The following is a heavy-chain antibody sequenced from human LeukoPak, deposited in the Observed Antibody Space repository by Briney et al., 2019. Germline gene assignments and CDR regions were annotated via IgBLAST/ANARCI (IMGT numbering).Heavy chain of an antibody. Sequence: GGSLRLSCAASGFTFSSYDMHWVRQATGKGLEWVSAIGTAGDTYHPGSVKGRFTISRENAKNSLYLQMNSLRAGDTAVYYCARGRGAVAATDGDFDYWGQGTLVTVSS. J-gene: IGHJ4*02. CDR2: IGTAGDT. D-gene: IGHD6-19*01. CDR1: GFTFSSYD. CDR3: ARGRGAVAATDGDFDY. V-gene: IGHV3-13*01.